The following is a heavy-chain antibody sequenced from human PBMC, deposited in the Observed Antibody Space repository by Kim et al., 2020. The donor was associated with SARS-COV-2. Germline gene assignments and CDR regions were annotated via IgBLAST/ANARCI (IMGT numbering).Heavy chain of an antibody. V-gene: IGHV3-21*01. CDR2: ISSSSSYI. CDR1: GFTFSSYS. D-gene: IGHD6-13*01. CDR3: ARSKVAAAGPYYYYGMDV. Sequence: GGSLRLSCAASGFTFSSYSMNWVRQAPGKGLEWVSSISSSSSYIYYADSVKGRLTISRDNAKNSLYLQMNSLRAEDTAVYYCARSKVAAAGPYYYYGMDVWGQGTTVTVSS. J-gene: IGHJ6*02.